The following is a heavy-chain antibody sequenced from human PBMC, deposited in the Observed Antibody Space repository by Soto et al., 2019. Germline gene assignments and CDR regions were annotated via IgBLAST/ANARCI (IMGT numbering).Heavy chain of an antibody. J-gene: IGHJ4*02. V-gene: IGHV2-5*02. CDR3: AHGSGWLFDF. Sequence: QITLKESGPTLVKPTQTLTLTCTFSGFSLTSNAGGVGWFRQPPGKALEWLALIYWDDDNHYSPYLNSRLTFAKDTSQNQVVLIMHNMDPVDTATYYCAHGSGWLFDFWGQGTLVTVSS. CDR2: IYWDDDN. D-gene: IGHD6-19*01. CDR1: GFSLTSNAGG.